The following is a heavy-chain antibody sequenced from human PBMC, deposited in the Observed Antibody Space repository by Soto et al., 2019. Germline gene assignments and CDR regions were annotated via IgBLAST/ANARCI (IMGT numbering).Heavy chain of an antibody. CDR3: ARRALPHAFVDY. Sequence: EVQLMESGGGLVQPGGSLRLSCTASGFTVSTNYMNWVRQAPGKGLEWVSVIFPDGSTYYTDSVKGRFTISRDNSKNTVYLQMNSLGAEDTAVYFCARRALPHAFVDYWGQGTLVTVSS. CDR2: IFPDGST. CDR1: GFTVSTNY. D-gene: IGHD2-15*01. J-gene: IGHJ4*02. V-gene: IGHV3-66*01.